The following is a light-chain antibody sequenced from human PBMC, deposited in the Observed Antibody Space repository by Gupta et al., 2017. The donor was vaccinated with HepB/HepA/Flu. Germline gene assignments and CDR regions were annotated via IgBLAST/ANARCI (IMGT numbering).Light chain of an antibody. V-gene: IGKV1-39*01. CDR2: AAS. Sequence: DIKVSQFPSSLSASVGDRVTITCRASQDVANSLNWYQQKPGKAPNLLIYAASTLQSGVPSWFSGSSSGTDFTLTISKLQPEDFATYCCQKSNHGPFTFGRGTKVDIK. J-gene: IGKJ4*01. CDR3: QKSNHGPFT. CDR1: QDVANS.